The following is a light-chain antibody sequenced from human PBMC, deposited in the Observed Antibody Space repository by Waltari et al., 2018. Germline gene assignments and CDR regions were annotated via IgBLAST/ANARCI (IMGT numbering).Light chain of an antibody. CDR1: SSDVGAYNY. CDR3: SSYADNTWI. Sequence: QSALTQPPSASGSPGQSVTISCTGTSSDVGAYNYVSWYQQHPGKAPKLMIYEVTKRPPGVLVRSSGSNAGKTASRTVSGLQAEDEADYYCSSYADNTWIFGGGTKLTVL. CDR2: EVT. V-gene: IGLV2-8*01. J-gene: IGLJ2*01.